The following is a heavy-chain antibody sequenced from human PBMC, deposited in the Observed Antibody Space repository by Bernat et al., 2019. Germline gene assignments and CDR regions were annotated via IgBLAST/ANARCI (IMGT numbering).Heavy chain of an antibody. V-gene: IGHV4-59*01. CDR1: GGSISSYY. D-gene: IGHD6-19*01. CDR2: IYYSGST. J-gene: IGHJ4*02. Sequence: QVQLQESGPGLVKPSETLSLTCTVSGGSISSYYWSWIRQPPGKGLEWIGYIYYSGSTNYNPPLKSPVTISVDTSKNQFSLKLSSVTAADTAVYYCARAPGIYSSGWYYFDYWGQGTLVTVSS. CDR3: ARAPGIYSSGWYYFDY.